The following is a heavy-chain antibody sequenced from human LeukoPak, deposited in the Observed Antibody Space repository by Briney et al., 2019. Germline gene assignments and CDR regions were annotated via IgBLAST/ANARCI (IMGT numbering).Heavy chain of an antibody. CDR2: FDPEDGET. D-gene: IGHD3-3*01. Sequence: ASVKVSCQVSGYTLTELSMHWVRQAPGKGLEWMGGFDPEDGETIYAQKFQGRVTMTEDTSTDTAYMELSSLRSEDTAVYYCATVPQVPPLRFLEWLSLDYWGQGTLVTVSS. CDR1: GYTLTELS. V-gene: IGHV1-24*01. J-gene: IGHJ4*02. CDR3: ATVPQVPPLRFLEWLSLDY.